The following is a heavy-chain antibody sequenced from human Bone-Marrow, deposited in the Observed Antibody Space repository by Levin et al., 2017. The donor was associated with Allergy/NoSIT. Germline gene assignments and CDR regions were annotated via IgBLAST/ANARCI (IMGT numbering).Heavy chain of an antibody. J-gene: IGHJ4*02. Sequence: GSLRLSCSVSGGSISSHYWSWIRQPPGKGLEWIGYIYYTGSTTYNPSLKSRVTMSVDTSKNQFSLKLTSVTAADTAVYFCARYYCSGGICYHFDYWGQGTLVTVSS. D-gene: IGHD2-15*01. CDR3: ARYYCSGGICYHFDY. CDR2: IYYTGST. CDR1: GGSISSHY. V-gene: IGHV4-59*11.